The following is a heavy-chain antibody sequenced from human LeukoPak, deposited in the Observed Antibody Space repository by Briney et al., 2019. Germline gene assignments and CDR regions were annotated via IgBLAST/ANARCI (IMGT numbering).Heavy chain of an antibody. CDR3: ARHSRTKPRFFDY. J-gene: IGHJ4*02. V-gene: IGHV3-11*04. CDR1: GFTFSDYY. D-gene: IGHD1-14*01. CDR2: ISSSGFTI. Sequence: GGSLRLSCAASGFTFSDYYMSWIRQAPGKGLEWVSYISSSGFTIYYADSVKGRFTISRDNAKNSLYLQMNSLRAEDTAVYYCARHSRTKPRFFDYWGQGTLVTVSS.